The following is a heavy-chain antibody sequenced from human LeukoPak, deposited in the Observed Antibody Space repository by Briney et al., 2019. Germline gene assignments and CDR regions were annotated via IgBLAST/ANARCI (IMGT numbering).Heavy chain of an antibody. V-gene: IGHV3-7*01. Sequence: RASLRLSFAASAFTVSTYWMSCVSQDPGNGLELGVNIKEDARDINYVYSVKGRFTISRDNDKTSLFLQMNSLRVEDTDVYYCARDRGYSSFDYWGQGTLVTVSS. D-gene: IGHD4-23*01. CDR3: ARDRGYSSFDY. J-gene: IGHJ4*02. CDR1: AFTVSTYW. CDR2: IKEDARDI.